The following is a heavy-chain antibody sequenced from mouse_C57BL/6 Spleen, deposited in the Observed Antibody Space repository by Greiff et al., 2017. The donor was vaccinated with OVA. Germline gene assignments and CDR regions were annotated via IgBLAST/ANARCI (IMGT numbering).Heavy chain of an antibody. CDR1: GYTFTSYW. CDR3: ARSDYGSSYGWYFDV. D-gene: IGHD1-1*01. J-gene: IGHJ1*03. V-gene: IGHV1-52*01. Sequence: VQLQQPGAELVRPGSSVKLSCKASGYTFTSYWMHWVKPRPIQGLEWIGNIDPSDSETHYNPKFKDKATLTVDKSSSTAYMQLSSLTYEDSAVYYCARSDYGSSYGWYFDVWGTGTTVTVSS. CDR2: IDPSDSET.